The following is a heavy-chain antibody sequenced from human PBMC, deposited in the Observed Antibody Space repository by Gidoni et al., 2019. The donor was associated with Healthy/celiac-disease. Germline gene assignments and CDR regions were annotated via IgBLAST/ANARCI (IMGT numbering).Heavy chain of an antibody. CDR3: AKEGITMVRGHPQRDY. CDR2: ISGSGGST. D-gene: IGHD3-10*01. J-gene: IGHJ4*02. Sequence: EVQLLESGGGLVQPGGSLRLSCAAPGFTFSSYAMSWVRQAPGKGLEWVSAISGSGGSTYYADSVKGRFTISRDNSKNTLYLQMNSLRAEDTAVYYCAKEGITMVRGHPQRDYWGQGTLVTVSS. CDR1: GFTFSSYA. V-gene: IGHV3-23*01.